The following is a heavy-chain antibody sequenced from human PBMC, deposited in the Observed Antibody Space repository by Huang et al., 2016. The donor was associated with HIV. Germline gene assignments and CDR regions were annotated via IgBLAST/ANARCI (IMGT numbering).Heavy chain of an antibody. CDR2: INPRGGST. V-gene: IGHV1-46*03. Sequence: QVQLVQSGAEVKKPGASVKVSCKASGYTFTSYHMHWVRQAPGQGLEWMGMINPRGGSTNYTQKFQGRVTMTRDTSTSMVYMELSSLRLDDTAVYYCARDGLPLAFCSGDYYPFLYWGQGTLVTVSS. J-gene: IGHJ4*02. CDR3: ARDGLPLAFCSGDYYPFLY. D-gene: IGHD2-21*02. CDR1: GYTFTSYH.